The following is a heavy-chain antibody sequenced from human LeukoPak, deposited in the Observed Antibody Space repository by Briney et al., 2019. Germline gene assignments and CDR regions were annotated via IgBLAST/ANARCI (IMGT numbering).Heavy chain of an antibody. V-gene: IGHV1-18*01. J-gene: IGHJ5*02. CDR2: ISAYNGNT. CDR1: GYTFTSYG. CDR3: ARDFVERSGYAPNWFDP. Sequence: ALVKVSCKATGYTFTSYGISWVRQAPGQGLEWMGWISAYNGNTNYAQKLQGRVTMTTDTSTSTAYMELRSLRSDDTAVYYCARDFVERSGYAPNWFDPWGQGTLVTVSS. D-gene: IGHD5-12*01.